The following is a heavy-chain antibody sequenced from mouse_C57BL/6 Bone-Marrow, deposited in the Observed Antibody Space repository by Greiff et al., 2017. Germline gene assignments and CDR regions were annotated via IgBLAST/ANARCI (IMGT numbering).Heavy chain of an antibody. CDR2: IYPGSGST. D-gene: IGHD2-1*01. V-gene: IGHV1-55*01. J-gene: IGHJ1*03. Sequence: QVQLQQPGAELVKPGASVKMSCKASGYTFTSYWITWVKQRPGQGLEWIGDIYPGSGSTNYNEKFKSKATLTVDTSSSTAYMQLSSLTSEDSAVYYCARSDYGNYTYRYFDVWGTGTTGTVSS. CDR3: ARSDYGNYTYRYFDV. CDR1: GYTFTSYW.